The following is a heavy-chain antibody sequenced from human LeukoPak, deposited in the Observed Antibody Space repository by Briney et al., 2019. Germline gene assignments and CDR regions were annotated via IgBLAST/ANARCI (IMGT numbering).Heavy chain of an antibody. CDR3: ARGGGMRSWYDFDY. CDR1: GFTFSSYA. J-gene: IGHJ4*02. Sequence: GGSLRLSCAASGFTFSSYAMSWVRQAPGKGLEWVSGISGSGGITYYADSVKGRFTISRDNAKNSLYLQMNSLRAEDTAVYYCARGGGMRSWYDFDYWGQGTLVTVSS. V-gene: IGHV3-23*01. D-gene: IGHD6-13*01. CDR2: ISGSGGIT.